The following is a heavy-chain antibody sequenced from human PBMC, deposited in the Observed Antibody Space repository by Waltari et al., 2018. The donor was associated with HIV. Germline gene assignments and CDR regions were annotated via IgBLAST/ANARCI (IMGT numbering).Heavy chain of an antibody. D-gene: IGHD6-13*01. CDR1: GFTFSSSW. Sequence: EVRLVESGGGLVQPGGSLRLSCAASGFTFSSSWMTWVRQAPGEGLGGVANIKEDGSEKHYVDSVKGRFTISRDNAKNSLYLQMNSLRAEDTAVYYCARRQQLTDWGQGTLVTVSS. J-gene: IGHJ4*02. CDR2: IKEDGSEK. CDR3: ARRQQLTD. V-gene: IGHV3-7*01.